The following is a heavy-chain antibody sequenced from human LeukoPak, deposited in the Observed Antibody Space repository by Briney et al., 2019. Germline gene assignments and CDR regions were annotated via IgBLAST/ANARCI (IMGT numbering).Heavy chain of an antibody. CDR3: ARGSWGITSQNIVNVY. Sequence: GGSLRLSCAASGFTFSSYSMNWVRQAPGKGLEWVSYISSSSSTIYYADSVKGRFTISRDNAKNSLYLQMNSLRAEDTAVYYCARGSWGITSQNIVNVYWGQGTLVTVSS. CDR1: GFTFSSYS. CDR2: ISSSSSTI. V-gene: IGHV3-48*01. D-gene: IGHD1-14*01. J-gene: IGHJ4*02.